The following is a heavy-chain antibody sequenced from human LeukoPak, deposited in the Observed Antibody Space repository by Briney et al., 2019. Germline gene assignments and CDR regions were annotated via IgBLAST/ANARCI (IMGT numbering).Heavy chain of an antibody. V-gene: IGHV1-2*02. D-gene: IGHD1-1*01. Sequence: ASVKVSCKASGYTFTGYYMHWVRQAPGQGLEWMGWINPNSGGTNYAQKFQVRVTMTRDTSISTAYMELSRLRSDDAAVYDCEWKRKAVIDPWGKETLVPVS. J-gene: IGHJ5*02. CDR3: EWKRKAVIDP. CDR1: GYTFTGYY. CDR2: INPNSGGT.